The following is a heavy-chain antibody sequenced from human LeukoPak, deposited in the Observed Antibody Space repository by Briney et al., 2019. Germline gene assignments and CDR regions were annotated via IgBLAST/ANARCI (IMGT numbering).Heavy chain of an antibody. CDR2: ISSSSSYI. J-gene: IGHJ3*02. Sequence: GGSLRLSCAASGFTFSSYSMNWVRQAPGKGLEWVSSISSSSSYIYYADSVKGRFTISRDNAKNSLYLQMNSLRAEDTAVYYCAKASVPHAFDIWGQGTMVTVSS. V-gene: IGHV3-21*01. CDR1: GFTFSSYS. CDR3: AKASVPHAFDI.